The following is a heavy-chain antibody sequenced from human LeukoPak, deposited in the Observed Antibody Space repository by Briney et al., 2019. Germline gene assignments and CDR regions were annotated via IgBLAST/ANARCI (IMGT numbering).Heavy chain of an antibody. D-gene: IGHD6-13*01. CDR1: GYSISSGYY. V-gene: IGHV4-38-2*02. CDR2: IYHSGST. Sequence: PSETLSLTCTVSGYSISSGYYWGWIRQPPGKGLEWIGNIYHSGSTFYNPSLKSRVTISVDTSKNQFSLKLSSVTAADTAVYYWARGYSSSWYFNWFDPWGQGTLVTVSS. CDR3: ARGYSSSWYFNWFDP. J-gene: IGHJ5*02.